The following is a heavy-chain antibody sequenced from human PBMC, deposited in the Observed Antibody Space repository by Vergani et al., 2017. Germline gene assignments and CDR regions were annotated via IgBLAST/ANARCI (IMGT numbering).Heavy chain of an antibody. V-gene: IGHV3-30-3*01. D-gene: IGHD2-15*01. CDR2: ISYDGSNK. CDR3: ARGGVGVYYYYYYYMDV. Sequence: QVQLVESGGGVVQPGRSLRLSCAASGFTFSSYAMHWVRQAPGKGLEWVAVISYDGSNKYYADSVQGRFTISRDNSKNTLYLQMNSLRAEDTAVYYCARGGVGVYYYYYYYMDVWGKGTTVTVSS. J-gene: IGHJ6*03. CDR1: GFTFSSYA.